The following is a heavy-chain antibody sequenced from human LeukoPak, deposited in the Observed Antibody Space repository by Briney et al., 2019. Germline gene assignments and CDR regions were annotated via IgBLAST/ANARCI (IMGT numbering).Heavy chain of an antibody. J-gene: IGHJ6*02. CDR1: GFTFSSYG. CDR2: IWYDGSNK. D-gene: IGHD2-2*02. Sequence: GGSLRLSCAASGFTFSSYGMHWVRQAPGKGLGWVAVIWYDGSNKYYADSVKGRFTISRDKSKNTLHLQMNSLRAEDTAVYYCARDKDIVVVPAAILSESYYYGMDVWGQGTTVTVSS. V-gene: IGHV3-33*01. CDR3: ARDKDIVVVPAAILSESYYYGMDV.